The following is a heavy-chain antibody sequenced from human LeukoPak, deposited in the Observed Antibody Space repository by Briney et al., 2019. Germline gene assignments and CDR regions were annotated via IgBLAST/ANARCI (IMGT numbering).Heavy chain of an antibody. Sequence: GGSLRLSCAASGFTFRSYAMNWVRQAPGKRLEWVAAITADGGSTHYTTSVKGRFIISRDTPKNTLSLQMNNLRAEDTAVYFCARVWLRDYMDVWGEGTTVSVSS. CDR3: ARVWLRDYMDV. V-gene: IGHV3-23*01. J-gene: IGHJ6*03. CDR2: ITADGGST. CDR1: GFTFRSYA. D-gene: IGHD5-12*01.